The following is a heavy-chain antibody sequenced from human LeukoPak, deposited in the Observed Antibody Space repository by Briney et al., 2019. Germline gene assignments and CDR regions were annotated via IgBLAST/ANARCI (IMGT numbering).Heavy chain of an antibody. J-gene: IGHJ6*03. CDR2: IYYSGST. V-gene: IGHV4-59*01. D-gene: IGHD3-22*01. CDR3: ARAMTDGDYYYMDV. Sequence: SETLSLTCTLSGGSISSYYWSWIRQPPGKGLEWIGYIYYSGSTNYNPSLESRVTISVDTSKNQFSLKLSSVTAADTAVYYCARAMTDGDYYYMDVWGKGTTVTVSS. CDR1: GGSISSYY.